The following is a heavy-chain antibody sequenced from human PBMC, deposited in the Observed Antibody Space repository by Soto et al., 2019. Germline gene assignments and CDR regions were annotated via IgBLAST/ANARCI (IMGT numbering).Heavy chain of an antibody. CDR2: ISPAGTNQ. CDR1: GCIFSDYA. Sequence: PGGSLRLSCVASGCIFSDYAMHWARQAPGKGLEWVALISPAGTNQYYADSAKGRFTISRDNSKNTLYLQMNSLRPEDTGLYYCARENSRISPRLFQHWGHGTLVTVSS. J-gene: IGHJ1*01. D-gene: IGHD6-6*01. CDR3: ARENSRISPRLFQH. V-gene: IGHV3-30-3*01.